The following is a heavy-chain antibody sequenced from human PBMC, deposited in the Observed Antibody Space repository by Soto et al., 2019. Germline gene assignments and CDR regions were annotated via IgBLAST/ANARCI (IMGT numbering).Heavy chain of an antibody. D-gene: IGHD3-10*01. V-gene: IGHV1-69*01. Sequence: QVQLVQSGAEVKKPGSSVKVSCKASGGTFSSYAISWVRQAPGQGLEWMGGIIPIFGTANYAQKFQGRVTITADESTSTAYMELSSLRSEDTAVYYCARERGYYYGSGSYYNGDWFDPWGQGTLVTVSS. J-gene: IGHJ5*02. CDR3: ARERGYYYGSGSYYNGDWFDP. CDR1: GGTFSSYA. CDR2: IIPIFGTA.